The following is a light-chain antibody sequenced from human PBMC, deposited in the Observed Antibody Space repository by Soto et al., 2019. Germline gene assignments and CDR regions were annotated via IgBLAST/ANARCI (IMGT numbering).Light chain of an antibody. CDR3: QVWDSSSDNVV. V-gene: IGLV3-21*02. Sequence: SYELTQPPSVSVAPGQTARITWGGNNIGSKSVHWYQQTPGQAPVLVVYDDSDRPSGIPERFSGSNSGNTATLTISRVEAGDEADYYCQVWDSSSDNVVFGGGTKLTVL. J-gene: IGLJ2*01. CDR2: DDS. CDR1: NIGSKS.